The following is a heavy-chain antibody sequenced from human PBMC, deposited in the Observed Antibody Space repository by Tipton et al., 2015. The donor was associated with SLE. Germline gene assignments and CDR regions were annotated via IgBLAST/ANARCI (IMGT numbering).Heavy chain of an antibody. CDR1: GGSISSSSYY. Sequence: TLSLTCTVSGGSISSSSYYWGWIRQPPGKGLEWIGSIYYSGSTYYNPSLKSRVTISVDTSKNQFSLKPSSVTAADTAVYYCARKFYGSSTLDAFDIWGQGTMVTVSS. CDR2: IYYSGST. V-gene: IGHV4-39*07. J-gene: IGHJ3*02. CDR3: ARKFYGSSTLDAFDI. D-gene: IGHD6-6*01.